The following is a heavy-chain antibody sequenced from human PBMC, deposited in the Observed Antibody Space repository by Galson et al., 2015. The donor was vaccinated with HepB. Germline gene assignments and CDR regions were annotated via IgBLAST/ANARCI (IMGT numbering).Heavy chain of an antibody. J-gene: IGHJ4*02. CDR2: ISSSAVDT. D-gene: IGHD4-17*01. Sequence: SLRLSCAASGFTFSDYYMSWIRQAPGKGLEWVSYISSSAVDTNYEDAVKGRFTISRDNAKNSLYLQMNSLRAEDAAVYYCARVADVDYGDHSHFDYWGQGTLVTVSS. CDR3: ARVADVDYGDHSHFDY. CDR1: GFTFSDYY. V-gene: IGHV3-11*06.